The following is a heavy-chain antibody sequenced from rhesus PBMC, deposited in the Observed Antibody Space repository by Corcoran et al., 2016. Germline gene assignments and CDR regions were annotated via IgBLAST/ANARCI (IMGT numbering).Heavy chain of an antibody. CDR2: IYVSGSST. CDR1: GGSISSSY. D-gene: IGHD1-1-1*01. J-gene: IGHJ4*01. V-gene: IGHV4-169*01. Sequence: QLQLQESGPGLVKPSETLSVTCAVSGGSISSSYWSWIRQAPGKGLEWIGYIYVSGSSTNYNPSLKGRVTLSVDTAKNQLSLKLSSVTAADTAVYYCASQDSLFDYWGQGVLVTVSS. CDR3: ASQDSLFDY.